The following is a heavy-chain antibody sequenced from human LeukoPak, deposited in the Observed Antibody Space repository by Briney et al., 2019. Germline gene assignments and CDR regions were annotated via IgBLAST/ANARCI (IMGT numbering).Heavy chain of an antibody. J-gene: IGHJ4*02. CDR3: ASHYYDFWSGYYFDY. V-gene: IGHV3-7*01. D-gene: IGHD3-3*01. Sequence: GGSLRLSCAASGFTFSTYWMSWVRQAPGKGLEWVANIKQDGSEKYYVASVKVRFTISRDNGKNSLYLQMNSLRAEDTAVYYCASHYYDFWSGYYFDYWGQGTLVTVSS. CDR1: GFTFSTYW. CDR2: IKQDGSEK.